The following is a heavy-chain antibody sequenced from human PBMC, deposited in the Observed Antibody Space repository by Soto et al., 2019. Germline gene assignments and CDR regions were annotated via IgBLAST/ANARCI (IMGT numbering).Heavy chain of an antibody. V-gene: IGHV3-74*01. Sequence: PAGSLRLSCAASGFTFSSYWMHWVRQAPGKGRVWVSRINSDGSSTSYAESVKGRFTISRDNAKNTLYLQMNSLRAEDTAVYYCARARIAVAGYAYWGQGTLVNVSS. J-gene: IGHJ4*02. CDR3: ARARIAVAGYAY. CDR2: INSDGSST. CDR1: GFTFSSYW. D-gene: IGHD6-19*01.